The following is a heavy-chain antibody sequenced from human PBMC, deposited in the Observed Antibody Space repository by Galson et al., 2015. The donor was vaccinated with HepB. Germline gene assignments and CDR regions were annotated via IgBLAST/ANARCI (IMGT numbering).Heavy chain of an antibody. Sequence: SVKVSCKASGGTFNTYAINWVRQAPGQGLEWMGRAVPVLRAVNYAQQFLGRVTITADRSTSTAHMELSRLRSEDTAVYYCATDRGYSSGWYYFDYWGQGTVVTVSP. D-gene: IGHD6-19*01. CDR1: GGTFNTYA. J-gene: IGHJ4*02. V-gene: IGHV1-69*04. CDR3: ATDRGYSSGWYYFDY. CDR2: AVPVLRAV.